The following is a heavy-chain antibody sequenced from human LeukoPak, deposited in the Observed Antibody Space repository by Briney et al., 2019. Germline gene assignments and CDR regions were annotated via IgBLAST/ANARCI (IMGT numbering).Heavy chain of an antibody. CDR3: TTDLIVVVPAAEDAFDI. Sequence: GGSLRLSCAASGFTFSNAWMSWVRQAPGKGLEWVGRIKSKTDGGTTDYATPVKGRFTISRDDSKNTLYLQMNSLKTEDTAVYYCTTDLIVVVPAAEDAFDIWGQGTMVTVSS. CDR1: GFTFSNAW. D-gene: IGHD2-2*01. CDR2: IKSKTDGGTT. J-gene: IGHJ3*02. V-gene: IGHV3-15*01.